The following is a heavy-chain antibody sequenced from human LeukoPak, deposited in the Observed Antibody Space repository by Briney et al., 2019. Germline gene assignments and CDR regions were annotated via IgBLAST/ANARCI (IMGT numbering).Heavy chain of an antibody. V-gene: IGHV3-23*01. J-gene: IGHJ1*01. D-gene: IGHD6-19*01. CDR1: GFTFSSYA. CDR3: AKDPPGIAVAGPEYFQH. CDR2: ISGSGGST. Sequence: GGSLRLSCAASGFTFSSYAMSWVRRAPGKGLEWVSAISGSGGSTYYADSVKGRFNISRDNSKNTLYLQMNSLRAEDTAVYYCAKDPPGIAVAGPEYFQHWGQGTLVTVSS.